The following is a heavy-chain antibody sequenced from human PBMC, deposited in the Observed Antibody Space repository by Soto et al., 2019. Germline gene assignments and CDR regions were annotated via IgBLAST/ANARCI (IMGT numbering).Heavy chain of an antibody. CDR2: IPGSGGHKLHP. J-gene: IGHJ6*02. D-gene: IGHD6-19*01. V-gene: IGHV3-23*01. Sequence: DVQLLESGGCLVRPGGSLRLSCAASGFTFTNYAIGWVRLAPGQGRERVSTIPGSGGHKLHPEYADSVKGRFTISRDNSKATLYLQMDSLSAEDTAVYYCTKEIASAWGDIDFWGQGTTVTVSS. CDR1: GFTFTNYA. CDR3: TKEIASAWGDIDF.